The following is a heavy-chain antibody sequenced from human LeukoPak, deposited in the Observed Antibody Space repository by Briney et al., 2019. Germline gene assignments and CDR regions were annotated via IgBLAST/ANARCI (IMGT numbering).Heavy chain of an antibody. CDR3: ARDYRGWYYFDY. V-gene: IGHV4-59*01. Sequence: SETLSLTCAVYGGSFSGYYWSWIRQPPGKGLEWIGYIYYSGSTNYNPSLKSRVTISLDTSKNQFSLKLSSVTAADTAVYYCARDYRGWYYFDYWGQGTLVTVSS. J-gene: IGHJ4*02. CDR1: GGSFSGYY. D-gene: IGHD6-19*01. CDR2: IYYSGST.